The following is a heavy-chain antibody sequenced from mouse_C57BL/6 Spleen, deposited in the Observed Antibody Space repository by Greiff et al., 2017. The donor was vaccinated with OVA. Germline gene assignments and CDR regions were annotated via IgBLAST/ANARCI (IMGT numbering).Heavy chain of an antibody. CDR2: IYPGGGYT. D-gene: IGHD2-5*01. Sequence: LVESGAELVRPGTSVKMSCKASGYTFTNYWIGWAKQRPGHGLEWIGDIYPGGGYTNYNEKFKGKATLTADKSSSTAYMQFSSLTSEDSAIYYCARSYSNSVLYYFDYWGQGTTLTVSS. CDR1: GYTFTNYW. V-gene: IGHV1-63*01. J-gene: IGHJ2*01. CDR3: ARSYSNSVLYYFDY.